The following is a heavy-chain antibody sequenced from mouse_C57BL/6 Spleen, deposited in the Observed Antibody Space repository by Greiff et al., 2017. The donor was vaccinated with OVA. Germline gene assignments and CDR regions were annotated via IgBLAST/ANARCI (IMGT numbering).Heavy chain of an antibody. CDR1: GYTFTDYY. CDR3: AYYDYDDWFAY. Sequence: VQLKQSGPVLVKPGASVKMSCKASGYTFTDYYMNWVKQSHGKSLEWIGVINPYNGGTSYNQKFKGKATLTVDKSSSTAYMELNSLTSEDSAVYYCAYYDYDDWFAYWGQGTLVTVSA. D-gene: IGHD2-4*01. J-gene: IGHJ3*01. CDR2: INPYNGGT. V-gene: IGHV1-19*01.